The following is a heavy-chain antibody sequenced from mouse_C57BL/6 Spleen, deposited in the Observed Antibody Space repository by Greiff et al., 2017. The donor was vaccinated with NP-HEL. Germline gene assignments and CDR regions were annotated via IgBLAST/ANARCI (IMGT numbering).Heavy chain of an antibody. CDR3: ASGNWDGGFAY. CDR2: INSDGGST. J-gene: IGHJ3*01. Sequence: EVQLVESGGGLVQPGESLKLSCESNEYEFPAHDMSWVRKTPEKRLELVAAINSDGGSTYYPDTMERRFIISRDNTKKTLYLQVSSLRSEDTALYYCASGNWDGGFAYWGQGTLVTVSA. D-gene: IGHD4-1*01. CDR1: EYEFPAHD. V-gene: IGHV5-2*01.